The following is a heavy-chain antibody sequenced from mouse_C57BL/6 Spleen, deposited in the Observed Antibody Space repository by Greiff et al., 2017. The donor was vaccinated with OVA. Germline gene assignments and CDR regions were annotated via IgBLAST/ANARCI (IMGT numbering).Heavy chain of an antibody. Sequence: QVQLQQPGTELVKPGASVKLSCKASGYTFTSYWMHWVKQRPGQGLEWIGNINPSNGGTNYNEKFKSKATLTVDKSSSTAYMQLSSLASEDSAVYYCARFDYDGAWFAYWGQGTLVTVSA. CDR2: INPSNGGT. V-gene: IGHV1-53*01. J-gene: IGHJ3*01. CDR1: GYTFTSYW. CDR3: ARFDYDGAWFAY. D-gene: IGHD2-4*01.